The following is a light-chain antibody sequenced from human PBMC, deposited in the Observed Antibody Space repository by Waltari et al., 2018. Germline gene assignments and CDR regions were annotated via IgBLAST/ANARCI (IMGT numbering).Light chain of an antibody. V-gene: IGLV3-19*01. CDR2: GET. CDR1: GLRTFY. Sequence: SSEMTQEPAVSVALGQTVRITCQGGGLRTFYANWYQQKPGQAPLLVIYGETHRPSGIPDRFCGSRSGHTASLTIPGAKAEDEADYYCNTRDISGDHLVFGSGTKVTVL. CDR3: NTRDISGDHLV. J-gene: IGLJ1*01.